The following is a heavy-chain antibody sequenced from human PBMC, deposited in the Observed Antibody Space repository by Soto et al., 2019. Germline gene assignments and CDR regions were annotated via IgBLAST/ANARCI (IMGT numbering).Heavy chain of an antibody. D-gene: IGHD2-2*01. CDR3: ARGILTSHWPDAFDI. V-gene: IGHV3-11*06. Sequence: GGSLRLSCAASGFTFSDYYMSWIRQAPGKGLEWVSYISSSSSYTNYADSVKGRFTISRDNAKNSLYLQMNSLRAEDTAVYYCARGILTSHWPDAFDIWGQGTMVTVSS. J-gene: IGHJ3*02. CDR1: GFTFSDYY. CDR2: ISSSSSYT.